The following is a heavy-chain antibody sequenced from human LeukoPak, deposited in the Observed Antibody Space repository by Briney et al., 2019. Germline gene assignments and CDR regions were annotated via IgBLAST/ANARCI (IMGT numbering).Heavy chain of an antibody. J-gene: IGHJ5*02. Sequence: GGSLRLSCAASGFTFDDYGMHWVRQAPGKGLEWVSGISGSGGSTYYADSVKGRFTISRDNSKNTLYLQMNSLRAEDTAVYYCAKDAHSSGYWFDPWGQGTLVTVSS. CDR3: AKDAHSSGYWFDP. CDR2: ISGSGGST. V-gene: IGHV3-23*01. CDR1: GFTFDDYG. D-gene: IGHD6-19*01.